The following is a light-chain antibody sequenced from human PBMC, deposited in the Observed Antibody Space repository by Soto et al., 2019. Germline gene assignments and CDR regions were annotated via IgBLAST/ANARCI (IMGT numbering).Light chain of an antibody. CDR1: SSNIGAGYD. CDR2: GNN. V-gene: IGLV1-40*01. J-gene: IGLJ2*01. Sequence: QSVLTQPPSVSGAPGQRVTISCTGSSSNIGAGYDVHWYQQLPGTAPKLLIHGNNFRPSGVPDRFSVAKSGTSASLAITGLQTEDDGYYYCQTYDIPMNVGFGGGTKRTVL. CDR3: QTYDIPMNVG.